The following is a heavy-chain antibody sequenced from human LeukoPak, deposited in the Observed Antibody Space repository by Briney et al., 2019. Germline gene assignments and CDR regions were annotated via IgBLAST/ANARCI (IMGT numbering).Heavy chain of an antibody. CDR2: IYYSGST. V-gene: IGHV4-59*01. D-gene: IGHD2-21*02. J-gene: IGHJ4*02. Sequence: SETLSLTCTVSGGSISSYYWSWIRQPPGKGLEWIGYIYYSGSTSYNPSLKSRVTISVDTSKNQFSLKLSSVTAADTVVYYCARDGVDCGGDCYTHYFDYWGQGTLVTVSS. CDR3: ARDGVDCGGDCYTHYFDY. CDR1: GGSISSYY.